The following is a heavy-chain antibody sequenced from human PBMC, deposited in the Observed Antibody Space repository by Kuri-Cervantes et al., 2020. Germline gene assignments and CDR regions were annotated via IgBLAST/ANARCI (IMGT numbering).Heavy chain of an antibody. Sequence: LRLSFTVSGGSISSGSYYGNWVRQPAGKGLEWIGRMYITRSAIYSPSFTSRVTMSVDTSKNQFSLILRSVTAADTAVYYCSGDAPYYFYGMDVWGQGTRVTVSS. CDR2: MYITRSA. CDR3: SGDAPYYFYGMDV. CDR1: GGSISSGSYY. J-gene: IGHJ6*02. V-gene: IGHV4-61*02.